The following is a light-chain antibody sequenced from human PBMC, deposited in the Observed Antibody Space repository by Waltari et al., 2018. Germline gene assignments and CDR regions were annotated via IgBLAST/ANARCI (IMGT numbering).Light chain of an antibody. CDR2: EVS. CDR3: SSYTNRATLRV. V-gene: IGLV2-14*01. CDR1: SSDIGNYNY. Sequence: QSALAQPASVSGSPGQSIAIPCPGTSSDIGNYNYVSWYQQHPGKAPKLILYEVSARPSGVSRRFSGSKSGNKATLTISGLQADDEADYYCSSYTNRATLRVFGTGTKVTVL. J-gene: IGLJ1*01.